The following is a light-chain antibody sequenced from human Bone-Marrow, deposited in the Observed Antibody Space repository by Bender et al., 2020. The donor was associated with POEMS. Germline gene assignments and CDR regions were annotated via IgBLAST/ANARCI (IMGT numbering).Light chain of an antibody. J-gene: IGLJ2*01. CDR3: QAWDTYSVI. CDR1: RLGNKY. CDR2: QDT. Sequence: SYDLTQPPSASVSPGQTVSITCSGHRLGNKYVAWYQQKPGQSPVLVIYQDTKRPSGIPERFSGSNSGNTATLTISGTQAMDEADYYCQAWDTYSVIFGGGTKLTVL. V-gene: IGLV3-1*01.